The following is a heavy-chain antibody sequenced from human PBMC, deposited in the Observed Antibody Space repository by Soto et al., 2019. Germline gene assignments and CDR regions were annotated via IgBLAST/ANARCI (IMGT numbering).Heavy chain of an antibody. D-gene: IGHD5-12*01. CDR2: IFYSGST. V-gene: IGHV4-39*01. J-gene: IGHJ4*02. Sequence: PSETLSLTCTVSGCSISSSSYYWGWIRQPPGKGLEWIGTIFYSGSTYYNPSLKSRVTISVDTSKNQFSLKLSSVTAADTAMYYCATSYSAYDADKNWGQGTLVTVSS. CDR3: ATSYSAYDADKN. CDR1: GCSISSSSYY.